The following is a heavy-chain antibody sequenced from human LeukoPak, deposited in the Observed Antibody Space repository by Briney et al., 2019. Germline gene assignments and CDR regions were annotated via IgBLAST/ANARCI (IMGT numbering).Heavy chain of an antibody. V-gene: IGHV3-23*01. CDR3: AKEYDFWSGPYYFDY. CDR1: GFTLSNYA. Sequence: GGSLRLSCAASGFTLSNYAMNWVRQAPGKGLEWVSVIRGSGGSTYYADSVKGRFTISRDNSKNTLYLQMNSLRAEDTAVYYCAKEYDFWSGPYYFDYWGQGTLVTVSS. CDR2: IRGSGGST. D-gene: IGHD3-3*01. J-gene: IGHJ4*02.